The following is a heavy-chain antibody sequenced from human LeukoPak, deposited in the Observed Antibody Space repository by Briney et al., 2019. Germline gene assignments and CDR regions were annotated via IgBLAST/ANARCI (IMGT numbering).Heavy chain of an antibody. CDR2: IYTSGST. J-gene: IGHJ5*02. CDR3: ARDPPPVGHLWVGNWFDP. Sequence: SETLSLTCTVSGGSISSYYWSWIRQPAGKGLEWIGRIYTSGSTNYNPSLKSRVTMSVDTSKNQFSLKLSSETAADTAVYYCARDPPPVGHLWVGNWFDPWGQGTLVTVSS. CDR1: GGSISSYY. D-gene: IGHD3-16*01. V-gene: IGHV4-4*07.